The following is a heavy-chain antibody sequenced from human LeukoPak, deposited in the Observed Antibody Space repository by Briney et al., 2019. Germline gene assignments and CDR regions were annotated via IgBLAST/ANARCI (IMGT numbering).Heavy chain of an antibody. CDR3: ARDVWTGVAVSDY. Sequence: PGGSLRLSCVASGFTFSSYWMTWVRQAPEKGLEWLANIKEDGSIQYYLDSVRGRFTISRDNAKTLVYLQLNSLRADDTAVYYCARDVWTGVAVSDYWGQGTLVTVSS. V-gene: IGHV3-7*01. J-gene: IGHJ4*02. CDR1: GFTFSSYW. D-gene: IGHD6-19*01. CDR2: IKEDGSIQ.